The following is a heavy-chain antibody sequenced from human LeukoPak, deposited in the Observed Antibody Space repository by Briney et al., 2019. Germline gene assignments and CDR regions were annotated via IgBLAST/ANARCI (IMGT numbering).Heavy chain of an antibody. CDR1: GFTVSSSY. Sequence: GGSLRLSCAASGFTVSSSYMSWVRQAPGKGLEWVSVIYSGGSTYYADSMKGRFTISRDNSKNTLYLQMNSLRAEDTAVYYCARAVGARAYFDYWGQGTLVTVSS. CDR3: ARAVGARAYFDY. CDR2: IYSGGST. D-gene: IGHD1-26*01. J-gene: IGHJ4*02. V-gene: IGHV3-66*02.